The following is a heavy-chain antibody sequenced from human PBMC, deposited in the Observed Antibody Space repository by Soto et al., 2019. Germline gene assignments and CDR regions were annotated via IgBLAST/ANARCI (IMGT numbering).Heavy chain of an antibody. V-gene: IGHV5-51*01. D-gene: IGHD5-12*01. J-gene: IGHJ6*03. CDR2: IYPGDSDT. CDR1: GYSFTSYW. Sequence: GESLKISCKGSGYSFTSYWIGWVRQMPGKGLEWMGIIYPGDSDTRYSPSFQGQVTISADKSISTAYLQWSSLKASDTAMYYCARSYRGYSGSPRTYYHYFMDFWGKGTTVTVSS. CDR3: ARSYRGYSGSPRTYYHYFMDF.